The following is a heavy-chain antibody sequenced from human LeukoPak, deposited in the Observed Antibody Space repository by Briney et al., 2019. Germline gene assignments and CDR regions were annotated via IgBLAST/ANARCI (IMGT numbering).Heavy chain of an antibody. D-gene: IGHD2-2*02. CDR1: GFTFSSYA. Sequence: GRSLRLSCAASGFTFSSYAMHWVRQAPGKGLEWVAVISYDGSNKYYADSVKGRFTISRDNSKNTLYLQMNSLRAKDMAVYYCAREPIVVVPAAISPRGFDYWGQGTLVTVST. CDR2: ISYDGSNK. J-gene: IGHJ4*02. V-gene: IGHV3-30-3*01. CDR3: AREPIVVVPAAISPRGFDY.